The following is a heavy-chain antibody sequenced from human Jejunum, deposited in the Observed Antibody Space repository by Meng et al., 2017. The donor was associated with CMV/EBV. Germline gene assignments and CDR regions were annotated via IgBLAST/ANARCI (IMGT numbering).Heavy chain of an antibody. J-gene: IGHJ4*02. D-gene: IGHD1-1*01. CDR2: IYWDDDK. CDR1: SLTSSPVG. Sequence: SLTSSPVGVGWIRQPTGKALAWLAFIYWDDDKRYSPSLKSRLTITKDAPKNQVVLTMTNMGPADTATYHCVHRRDYSGNWNGGSVDFWGQGALVTVSS. V-gene: IGHV2-5*02. CDR3: VHRRDYSGNWNGGSVDF.